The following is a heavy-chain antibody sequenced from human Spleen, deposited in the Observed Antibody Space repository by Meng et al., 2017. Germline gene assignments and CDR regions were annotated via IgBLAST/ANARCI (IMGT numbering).Heavy chain of an antibody. D-gene: IGHD6-19*01. J-gene: IGHJ5*02. Sequence: VQLVQSGAEVQKPGASVKVSCKASGYTFTDYAMHWVRQAPGQSLEWMGWITPGNGNTKYSQKFQGRLTLTTDTSASTAFMELSTLRSEDTAVYYCARDFTSGSSGDPWGQGTLVTVSS. CDR3: ARDFTSGSSGDP. CDR1: GYTFTDYA. V-gene: IGHV1-3*01. CDR2: ITPGNGNT.